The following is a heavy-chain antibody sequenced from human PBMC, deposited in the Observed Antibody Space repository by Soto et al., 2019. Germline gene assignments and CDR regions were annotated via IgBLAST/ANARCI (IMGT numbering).Heavy chain of an antibody. CDR1: GFTLRNYA. Sequence: SLRLSCEASGFTLRNYAMTWIRQAPGKGLEWVSLISANDVGTYYAESMKTRFTISTDQSRNTVYLQMDSLRADDTAIYYCAKAKNDYNWDNRPPFDYWGQGTLVTVSS. CDR3: AKAKNDYNWDNRPPFDY. V-gene: IGHV3-23*01. J-gene: IGHJ4*02. CDR2: ISANDVGT. D-gene: IGHD1-20*01.